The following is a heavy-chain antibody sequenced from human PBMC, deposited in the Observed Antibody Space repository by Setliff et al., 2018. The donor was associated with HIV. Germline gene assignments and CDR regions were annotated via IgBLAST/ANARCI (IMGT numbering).Heavy chain of an antibody. CDR1: GFTFSGSP. Sequence: PGGSLRLSCGASGFTFSGSPMHWVRQASGKGLEWVGRIKTEAEGYATAYAVSVKGKFTISRDDSKNTAYLQMNSLTAEDTAVYYCTTPLFYYDTSTTWDYWGQGTLVTVSS. D-gene: IGHD3-22*01. V-gene: IGHV3-73*01. CDR3: TTPLFYYDTSTTWDY. J-gene: IGHJ4*02. CDR2: IKTEAEGYAT.